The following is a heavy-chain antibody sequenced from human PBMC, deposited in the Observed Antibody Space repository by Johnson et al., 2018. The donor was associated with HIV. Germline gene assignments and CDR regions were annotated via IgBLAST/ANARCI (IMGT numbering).Heavy chain of an antibody. CDR2: ISYDGSKK. CDR1: GFTFSSYA. CDR3: AKDAYCSGGRCYGFGAFDI. D-gene: IGHD2-15*01. V-gene: IGHV3-30*04. Sequence: QVQLVESGGGVVQPGRSLRLSCAASGFTFSSYAMHWVRQAPGKGLEWVAVISYDGSKKYHADSVKGRFTISRDNSKNTLYLQMNSLRAEDTAVFYCAKDAYCSGGRCYGFGAFDIWGQGTMVTVSS. J-gene: IGHJ3*02.